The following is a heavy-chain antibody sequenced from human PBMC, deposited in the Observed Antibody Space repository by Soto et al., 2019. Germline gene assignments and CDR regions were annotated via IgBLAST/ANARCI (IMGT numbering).Heavy chain of an antibody. CDR3: ARSKMRGRHYALWSSYPNYYYYGVDV. J-gene: IGHJ6*01. D-gene: IGHD3-3*01. CDR1: GYTFTGYY. V-gene: IGHV1-2*04. Sequence: ASVKVSYKASGYTFTGYYMHWVRQAPGQGLEWMGWINPNSGGTNYAQKFQGWVTMTRDTSISTAFMELSRLRSDDMAVYYCARSKMRGRHYALWSSYPNYYYYGVDVWGQGRMVTVSS. CDR2: INPNSGGT.